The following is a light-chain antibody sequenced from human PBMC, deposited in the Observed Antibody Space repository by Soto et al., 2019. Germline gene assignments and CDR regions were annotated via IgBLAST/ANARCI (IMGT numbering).Light chain of an antibody. CDR1: GGDVGNYDL. CDR2: EVH. Sequence: QSALTQPASVSGSPGQTITISCAGSGGDVGNYDLLSWYQHIPSKAPTLIIFEVHRRPSGVSDRFAGTKAGNTASLTIGGSLGEGEADFVYCSNAGNGAWVFGGGTKLTVL. J-gene: IGLJ3*02. CDR3: CSNAGNGAWV. V-gene: IGLV2-23*02.